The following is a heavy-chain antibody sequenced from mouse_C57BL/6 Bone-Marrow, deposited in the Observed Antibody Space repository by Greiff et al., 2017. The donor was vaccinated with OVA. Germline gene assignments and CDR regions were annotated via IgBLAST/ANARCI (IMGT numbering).Heavy chain of an antibody. CDR2: INPYNGGT. Sequence: VQLKESGPVLVKPGASVKMSCKASGYTFTDYYMNWVKQSHGKSLEWIGVINPYNGGTSYNQKFKGKATLTVDKSSSTAYMELNSLTSEDSAVYYCARFGTYFDVWGTGTTVTVSS. CDR3: ARFGTYFDV. V-gene: IGHV1-19*01. CDR1: GYTFTDYY. J-gene: IGHJ1*03.